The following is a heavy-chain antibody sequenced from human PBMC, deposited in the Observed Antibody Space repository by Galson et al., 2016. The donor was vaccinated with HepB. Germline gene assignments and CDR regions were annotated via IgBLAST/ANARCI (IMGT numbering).Heavy chain of an antibody. Sequence: SLRLSCAVSGITFRSYTMNWVRQAPGKGLEWASSISGGSSYIYYADSVKGRFTISRDNAKNSLYLQMNSLRAEDTAVYYCAKDKTELRYFDWQSFGAFHMWGQGTMVTVS. V-gene: IGHV3-21*04. D-gene: IGHD3-9*01. CDR1: GITFRSYT. CDR3: AKDKTELRYFDWQSFGAFHM. J-gene: IGHJ3*02. CDR2: ISGGSSYI.